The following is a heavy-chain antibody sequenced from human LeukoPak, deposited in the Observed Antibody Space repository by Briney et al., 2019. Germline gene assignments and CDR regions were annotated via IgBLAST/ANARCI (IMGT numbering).Heavy chain of an antibody. CDR3: ARPSYITIFGVVIRDAFDI. J-gene: IGHJ3*02. V-gene: IGHV1-69*13. Sequence: SVKVSCKASGGTFSSYAISWVRQAPGQGLEWMGGIILIFGTANYAQKFQGRVTITADESTSTAYMELSSLRSEDTAVYYCARPSYITIFGVVIRDAFDIWGQGTMVTVSS. CDR2: IILIFGTA. D-gene: IGHD3-3*01. CDR1: GGTFSSYA.